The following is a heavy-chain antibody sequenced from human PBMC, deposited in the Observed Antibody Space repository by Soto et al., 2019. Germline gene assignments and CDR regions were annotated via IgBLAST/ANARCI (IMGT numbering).Heavy chain of an antibody. J-gene: IGHJ6*01. CDR1: GYSFTSYC. D-gene: IGHD6-13*01. CDR2: IYPGDSDT. Sequence: VESLRISCKVSGYSFTSYCIVWVLQMPGKGLEWMGIIYPGDSDTRYSPSFQGQVTISADKSISTAYLQWSSLKASDTAMYYCARRPHSSSSYIYGMDVWGQGTTVTVSS. V-gene: IGHV5-51*01. CDR3: ARRPHSSSSYIYGMDV.